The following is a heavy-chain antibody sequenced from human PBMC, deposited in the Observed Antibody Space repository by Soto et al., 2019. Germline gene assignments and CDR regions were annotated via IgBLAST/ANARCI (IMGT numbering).Heavy chain of an antibody. V-gene: IGHV1-8*02. J-gene: IGHJ5*02. CDR2: MNPGSGKT. CDR3: ARMASFGTLNWFDP. D-gene: IGHD3-16*01. CDR1: GYTFSNYD. Sequence: VSVKGSCKASGYTFSNYDISWGRQASGQGLEWMGWMNPGSGKTGYANKFQGRVTMTRDASTSTAHLELSSLTSEDTAVYYCARMASFGTLNWFDPWGQGTLVTVSS.